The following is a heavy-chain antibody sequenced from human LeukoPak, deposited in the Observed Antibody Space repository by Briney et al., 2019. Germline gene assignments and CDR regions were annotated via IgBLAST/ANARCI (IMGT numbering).Heavy chain of an antibody. J-gene: IGHJ4*02. CDR1: GYSISSGYY. CDR3: ARAGGATSFDY. D-gene: IGHD1-26*01. Sequence: PSETLSLTCAVSGYSISSGYYWGWIRQPPGKGLEWIGSIYHSGSTYYNPSLKSRVTISVDTSKNQFSLKLSSVTAADTAVYYCARAGGATSFDYWGQGTLVTVSS. V-gene: IGHV4-38-2*01. CDR2: IYHSGST.